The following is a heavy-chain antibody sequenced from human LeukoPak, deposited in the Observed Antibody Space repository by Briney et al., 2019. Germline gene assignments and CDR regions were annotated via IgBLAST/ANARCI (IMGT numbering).Heavy chain of an antibody. Sequence: SGPTLLHPTPTLTLTCTFSGVSLGTIRVGVGWIRQPPVKALERLALNYWDEDKRYSPSLKSRLTITNDTSKNQVVLTMPNMDPVDTATYYCAHKHTKSLGAFDIWGQGTMVTVSS. V-gene: IGHV2-5*02. D-gene: IGHD2-8*01. CDR2: NYWDEDK. CDR3: AHKHTKSLGAFDI. CDR1: GVSLGTIRVG. J-gene: IGHJ3*02.